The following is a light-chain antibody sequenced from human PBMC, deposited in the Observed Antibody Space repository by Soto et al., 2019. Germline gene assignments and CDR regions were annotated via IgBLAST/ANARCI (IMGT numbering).Light chain of an antibody. CDR3: QQYGSSPRT. V-gene: IGKV3-20*01. CDR2: GAS. Sequence: EIVLTQSPGTLSLSPGEKATLSCGASQSVSNSYLAWYQQKPGQAPRLLIYGASSRATRIPDRFSGSGSGTDFTLTISRLEPEDFAVYYCQQYGSSPRTFGQGTKVEIK. CDR1: QSVSNSY. J-gene: IGKJ1*01.